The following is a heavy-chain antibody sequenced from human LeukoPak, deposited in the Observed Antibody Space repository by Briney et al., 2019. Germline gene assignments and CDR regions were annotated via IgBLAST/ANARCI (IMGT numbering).Heavy chain of an antibody. Sequence: PGGSLRLSCAASGFTFSSYAMSWVRQAPGKGLELVSAISGSGGSTYYADSVKGRFTISRDNSKNTLYLQMNSLRAEDTAVYYCARNGDSPPVDYFDYWGQGTLVTVSS. J-gene: IGHJ4*02. CDR1: GFTFSSYA. D-gene: IGHD4-17*01. CDR3: ARNGDSPPVDYFDY. CDR2: ISGSGGST. V-gene: IGHV3-23*01.